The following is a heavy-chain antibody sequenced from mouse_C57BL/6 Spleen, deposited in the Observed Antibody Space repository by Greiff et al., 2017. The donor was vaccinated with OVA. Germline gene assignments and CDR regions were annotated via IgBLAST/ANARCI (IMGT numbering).Heavy chain of an antibody. CDR3: ASYSNYDAMDY. D-gene: IGHD2-5*01. CDR1: GFTFSDYG. CDR2: ISRGSSTT. Sequence: EVKLVESGGGLVKPGGSLKLSCAASGFTFSDYGMHWVRQAPEKGLEWVAYISRGSSTTYYAETVKGRFTISRDNAKNTLFLQMTSLRSEDTAMYYCASYSNYDAMDYWGQGTSVTVST. J-gene: IGHJ4*01. V-gene: IGHV5-17*01.